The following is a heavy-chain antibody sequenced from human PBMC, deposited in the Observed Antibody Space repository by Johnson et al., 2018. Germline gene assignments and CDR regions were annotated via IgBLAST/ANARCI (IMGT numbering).Heavy chain of an antibody. CDR1: GGTFSKYS. CDR2: IIAVFGTP. Sequence: QVQLVQSGAEVRKPGTSVKVSCRASGGTFSKYSINWVRQVPGQGLEWLGGIIAVFGTPKYSQKFQGRVPITADESTSTASMDLSSLRYEDTAMYSCARGLSQMGMDVWCQGTTVTVSS. J-gene: IGHJ6*02. D-gene: IGHD3-10*01. CDR3: ARGLSQMGMDV. V-gene: IGHV1-69*01.